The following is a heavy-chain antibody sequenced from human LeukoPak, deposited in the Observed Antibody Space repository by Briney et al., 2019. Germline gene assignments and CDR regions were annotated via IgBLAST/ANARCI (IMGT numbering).Heavy chain of an antibody. D-gene: IGHD6-13*01. CDR1: GGSFSGYC. V-gene: IGHV4-34*01. J-gene: IGHJ4*02. Sequence: SETLSLTCAVYGGSFSGYCRSWIRQPPGKGLEWIGEINHSGSTNYNPSLKSRVTISVDTSKNQFSLKLSSVTAADTAVYYRAMFSSWYGGYWGQGTLVTVSS. CDR2: INHSGST. CDR3: AMFSSWYGGY.